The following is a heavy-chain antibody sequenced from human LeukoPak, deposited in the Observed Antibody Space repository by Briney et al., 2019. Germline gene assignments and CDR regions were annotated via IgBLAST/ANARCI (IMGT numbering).Heavy chain of an antibody. CDR1: GGSISSYY. CDR2: IYTSGST. Sequence: SETLSLTCTVSGGSISSYYWSWIRQPAGKGLEWIGRIYTSGSTNYNPSLKSRVTMSVDTSKNQFSLKLSSVTAADTAVYYCAREAGIAARPPLSYYHYMDVWGKGTTVTVSS. J-gene: IGHJ6*03. CDR3: AREAGIAARPPLSYYHYMDV. D-gene: IGHD6-6*01. V-gene: IGHV4-4*07.